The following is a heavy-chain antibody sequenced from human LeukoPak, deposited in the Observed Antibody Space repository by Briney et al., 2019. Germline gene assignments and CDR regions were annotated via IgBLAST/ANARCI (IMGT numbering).Heavy chain of an antibody. J-gene: IGHJ3*02. Sequence: PSETLSLTCAVYGGSFSGYYWSWIRQPPGKGLEWIAEINHSGSTNYNPSLKSRVTISVDTSKNQFSLKLSSVTAADTAVYYCARVTVVPAAKGRAFDIWGQGTMVTVSS. D-gene: IGHD2-2*01. CDR2: INHSGST. CDR3: ARVTVVPAAKGRAFDI. V-gene: IGHV4-34*01. CDR1: GGSFSGYY.